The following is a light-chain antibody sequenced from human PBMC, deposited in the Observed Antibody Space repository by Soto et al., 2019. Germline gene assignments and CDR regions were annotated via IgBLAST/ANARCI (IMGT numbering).Light chain of an antibody. V-gene: IGKV3-15*01. CDR2: GAS. CDR3: QQSSNWPPGRLT. Sequence: EIVMTQSPATLSVSPGESATLSCRASQNVGINVVWYRQKPGQAPRLLIYGASTRVTGIPARFSGSGSGTEFTLTISSLQSEDFAVYYCQQSSNWPPGRLTFGGGTKVEIK. CDR1: QNVGIN. J-gene: IGKJ4*01.